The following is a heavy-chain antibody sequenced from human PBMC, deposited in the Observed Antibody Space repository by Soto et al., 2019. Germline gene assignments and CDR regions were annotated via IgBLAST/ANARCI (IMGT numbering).Heavy chain of an antibody. CDR2: IYYSGST. CDR3: ARDVSRHFPYYYYGMDV. J-gene: IGHJ6*02. Sequence: PSDTLSLTCTVSGCSISSYYWSWIRQPPGKGLEWIGYIYYSGSTNYNPSLKSRVTISVDTSKNQFSLKLSSVTAADTAVYYCARDVSRHFPYYYYGMDVWGQGTTVTVSS. CDR1: GCSISSYY. V-gene: IGHV4-59*01.